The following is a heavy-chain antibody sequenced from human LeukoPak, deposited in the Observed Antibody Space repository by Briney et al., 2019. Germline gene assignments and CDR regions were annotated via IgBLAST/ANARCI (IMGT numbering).Heavy chain of an antibody. CDR2: ISSNGGST. CDR1: GFTFSPYT. Sequence: GGSLRLSCAASGFTFSPYTMTWVRQAPGKGLEYVSAISSNGGSTYYANSVKGRFTISRDNSKNTLYLQMGSLRAEDMAVYYCARERSDYYGSGTDYWGQGTLVTVSS. J-gene: IGHJ4*02. V-gene: IGHV3-64*01. CDR3: ARERSDYYGSGTDY. D-gene: IGHD3-10*01.